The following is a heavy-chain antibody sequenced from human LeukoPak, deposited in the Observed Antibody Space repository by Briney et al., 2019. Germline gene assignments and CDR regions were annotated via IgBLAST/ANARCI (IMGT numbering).Heavy chain of an antibody. CDR1: GFSFSTYW. D-gene: IGHD1-26*01. CDR2: ISGSGGST. CDR3: AKDNSGSYGAFDI. J-gene: IGHJ3*02. Sequence: PGGSLRLSCAASGFSFSTYWMSWVRQAPGKGLEWVSAISGSGGSTYYADSVKGRFTISRDNSKNTLYLQMNSLRAEDTAVYYCAKDNSGSYGAFDIWGQGTMVTVSS. V-gene: IGHV3-23*01.